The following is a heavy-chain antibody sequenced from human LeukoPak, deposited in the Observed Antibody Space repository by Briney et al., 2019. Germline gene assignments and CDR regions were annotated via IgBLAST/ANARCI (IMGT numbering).Heavy chain of an antibody. CDR3: ATDRSSPRGVYYMDV. Sequence: GASVKVSCKVSGYTLTELSMHWVRQAPGKGLEWMEGFDPEDGETIYAQKFQGRVTMTEDTSTDTAYMELSSLRSEDTAVYYCATDRSSPRGVYYMDVWGKGTTVTVSS. CDR2: FDPEDGET. CDR1: GYTLTELS. J-gene: IGHJ6*03. V-gene: IGHV1-24*01. D-gene: IGHD6-6*01.